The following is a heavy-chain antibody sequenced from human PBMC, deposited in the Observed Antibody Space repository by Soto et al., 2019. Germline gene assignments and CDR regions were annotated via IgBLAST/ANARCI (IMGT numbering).Heavy chain of an antibody. CDR3: ARRGDSGGFIDY. CDR2: IYPGDSDT. V-gene: IGHV5-51*01. CDR1: EYSITIYW. Sequence: GESLKISCNASEYSITIYWIGLVRQTPGKGLEWMGLIYPGDSDTRYSPSFQGHVTISADKSITTAYLQWSSLTASDTAMYYCARRGDSGGFIDYWGQGILVTVSS. D-gene: IGHD3-22*01. J-gene: IGHJ4*02.